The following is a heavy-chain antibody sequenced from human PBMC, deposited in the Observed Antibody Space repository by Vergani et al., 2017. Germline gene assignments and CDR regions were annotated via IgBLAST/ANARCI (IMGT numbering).Heavy chain of an antibody. CDR1: GFTVSSNY. CDR2: IYSGGST. V-gene: IGHV3-53*02. Sequence: EVQLVETGGGLIQPGGSLRLSCAASGFTVSSNYMSWVRQAPGKGLEWVSVIYSGGSTYYADSVKGRFTISRDNSKNTLYLQMNSLRAEDTAVYYCARANWNDPGAFDIWGQGTMVTVSS. CDR3: ARANWNDPGAFDI. D-gene: IGHD1-1*01. J-gene: IGHJ3*02.